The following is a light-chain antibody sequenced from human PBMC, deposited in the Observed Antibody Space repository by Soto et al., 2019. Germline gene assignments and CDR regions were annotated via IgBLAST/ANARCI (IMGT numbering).Light chain of an antibody. CDR1: KSTTANY. CDR3: HQYGSSVRA. Sequence: ERVLTQPRGSMSWYAGQRATLSCRPSKSTTANYLAWHQQKPGQAPKLLIYGASTRAPGIPDRFSGSGSGTDFTLTISRLEADDVALYHCHQYGSSVRAFGQGTKVDIK. J-gene: IGKJ1*01. CDR2: GAS. V-gene: IGKV3-20*01.